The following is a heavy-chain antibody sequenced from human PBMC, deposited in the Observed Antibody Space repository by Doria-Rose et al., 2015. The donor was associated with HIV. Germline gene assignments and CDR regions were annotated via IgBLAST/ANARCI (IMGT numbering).Heavy chain of an antibody. D-gene: IGHD6-13*01. Sequence: SGPVLVKPTETPTLTCTVSGVSLSSPGMGVSWIRQPPGKALEWLANIFSDDERSYKTSLKSRLTISRGTSKGQVVLTMTDMDPVNTATYYCARIKSSRWYHKYYFDFWGQGTLVIVSA. CDR3: ARIKSSRWYHKYYFDF. V-gene: IGHV2-26*01. CDR1: GVSLSSPGMG. J-gene: IGHJ4*02. CDR2: IFSDDER.